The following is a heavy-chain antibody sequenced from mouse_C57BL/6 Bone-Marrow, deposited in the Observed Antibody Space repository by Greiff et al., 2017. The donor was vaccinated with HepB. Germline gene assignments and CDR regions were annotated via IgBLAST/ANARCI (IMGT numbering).Heavy chain of an antibody. CDR1: GFTFSSYG. Sequence: EVKLVESGGDLVKPGGSLKLSCAASGFTFSSYGMSWVRQTPDKRLEWVATISSGGSYTYYPDSVKGRFTISRDNAKNTLYLQMSSLKSEDTAMYYCARHGSPMDYWGQGTSVTVSS. J-gene: IGHJ4*01. CDR3: ARHGSPMDY. V-gene: IGHV5-6*01. CDR2: ISSGGSYT.